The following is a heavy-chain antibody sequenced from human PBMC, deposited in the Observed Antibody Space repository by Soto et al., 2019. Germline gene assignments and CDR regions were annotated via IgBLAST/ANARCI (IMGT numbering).Heavy chain of an antibody. J-gene: IGHJ6*02. CDR1: GYSFTSYW. V-gene: IGHV5-51*01. Sequence: PGESLKISCKGSGYSFTSYWIGWVRQMPGKGLEWMGIIYPGDSDTRYSPSFQGQVTISADKSISTAYLQWSSLKASDTAMYYCASSSQSYYDFWSGYSQYYYYGMDVWGQGTTVTVSS. D-gene: IGHD3-3*01. CDR2: IYPGDSDT. CDR3: ASSSQSYYDFWSGYSQYYYYGMDV.